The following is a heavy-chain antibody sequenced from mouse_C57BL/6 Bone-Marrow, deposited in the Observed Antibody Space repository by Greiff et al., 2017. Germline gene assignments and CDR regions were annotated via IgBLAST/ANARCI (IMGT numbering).Heavy chain of an antibody. D-gene: IGHD1-1*01. Sequence: VQLKESGPGLVQPSQSLSITCTVSGFSLTSYGVHWVRQSPGKGLEWLGVIWRGGSTDYNAAFMSRLSITKDNSKSQVFFKMNSLQADDTAIYXCAKNDYGSFYAMDYWGQGTSVTVSS. CDR1: GFSLTSYG. CDR2: IWRGGST. J-gene: IGHJ4*01. CDR3: AKNDYGSFYAMDY. V-gene: IGHV2-5*01.